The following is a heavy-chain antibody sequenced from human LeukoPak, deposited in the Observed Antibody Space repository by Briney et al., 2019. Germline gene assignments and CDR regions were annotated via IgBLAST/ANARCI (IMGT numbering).Heavy chain of an antibody. J-gene: IGHJ6*02. D-gene: IGHD4-17*01. CDR2: ISYDGGNK. CDR1: GFAFTTYA. V-gene: IGHV3-30-3*01. CDR3: PRELSTVTPFGYYYYYGMDV. Sequence: PGGSLRLSCAASGFAFTTYAMHWVRQAPGKGLEWVAIISYDGGNKYYADSVKGRFTISRDNSKNSLYLQMNSLRAEDTAVYYCPRELSTVTPFGYYYYYGMDVWGQGTTVTVSS.